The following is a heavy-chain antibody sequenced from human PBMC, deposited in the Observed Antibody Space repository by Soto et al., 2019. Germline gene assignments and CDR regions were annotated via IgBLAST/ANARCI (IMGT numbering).Heavy chain of an antibody. J-gene: IGHJ4*02. D-gene: IGHD4-4*01. CDR1: GGYICNYY. Sequence: SETLSLTWTVSGGYICNYYWRWIRQPPGKGLEWIGEIYYSGSTNYNPSLKSRVTISVDTSKNQFSLKLSSVTAADTAVYYCARHPTGRNSIHDYWGQGTLVTVSS. CDR3: ARHPTGRNSIHDY. V-gene: IGHV4-59*08. CDR2: IYYSGST.